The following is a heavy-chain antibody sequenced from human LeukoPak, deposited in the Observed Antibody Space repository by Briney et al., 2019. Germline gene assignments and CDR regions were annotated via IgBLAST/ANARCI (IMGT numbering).Heavy chain of an antibody. V-gene: IGHV1-2*02. J-gene: IGHJ4*02. CDR1: GYIFTDYY. Sequence: ASVKVSCKASGYIFTDYYMHWVRQAPGQGLEWMGWINPNSGGTNYAQKFQGRVTMTRDTSISTAYMELSRLRSDDTAVYYCARAEVGGYYYYSSGFWGQGTLVTASS. CDR2: INPNSGGT. D-gene: IGHD3-22*01. CDR3: ARAEVGGYYYYSSGF.